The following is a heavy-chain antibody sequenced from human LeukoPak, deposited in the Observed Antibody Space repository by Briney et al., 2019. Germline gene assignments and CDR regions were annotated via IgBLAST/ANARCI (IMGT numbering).Heavy chain of an antibody. J-gene: IGHJ4*02. V-gene: IGHV3-30-3*01. D-gene: IGHD6-19*01. Sequence: LSLTCAVYGGSFSGYYWSWIRQPPGKGLEWVAVISYDGSNKYYADSVKGRFTISRDNSKNTLYLQMNSLRAEDTAVYYCAREAAVAGLDYWGQGTLVTVSS. CDR2: ISYDGSNK. CDR1: GGSFSGYY. CDR3: AREAAVAGLDY.